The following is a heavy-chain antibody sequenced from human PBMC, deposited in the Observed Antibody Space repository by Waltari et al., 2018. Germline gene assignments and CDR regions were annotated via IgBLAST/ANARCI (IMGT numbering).Heavy chain of an antibody. D-gene: IGHD3-22*01. Sequence: QVQLVQSGAEVKKPGSSVKVSCKASGGTFSSYAISWVRQAPGQGLEWMGGIIPIFGTANYAQKFQGRVTITTDESTSTAYMELSSLRSEDTAVYYCARESYYYDSSGYYGGRYFQHWGQGTLVTVSS. CDR3: ARESYYYDSSGYYGGRYFQH. J-gene: IGHJ1*01. CDR1: GGTFSSYA. V-gene: IGHV1-69*05. CDR2: IIPIFGTA.